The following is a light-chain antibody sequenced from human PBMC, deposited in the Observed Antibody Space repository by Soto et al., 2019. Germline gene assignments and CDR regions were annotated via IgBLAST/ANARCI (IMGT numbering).Light chain of an antibody. CDR3: QQYGRSPQT. CDR1: QSVSSAC. J-gene: IGKJ1*01. CDR2: GAS. Sequence: EIVLTQSPGTLSLSPGERATLSCRASQSVSSACLAWYQQKPCQAPRLLIYGASSRATGVPDRFSGSGSGTDFTLTISRLQPEDCAVYYCQQYGRSPQTVGQVTKVEMK. V-gene: IGKV3-20*01.